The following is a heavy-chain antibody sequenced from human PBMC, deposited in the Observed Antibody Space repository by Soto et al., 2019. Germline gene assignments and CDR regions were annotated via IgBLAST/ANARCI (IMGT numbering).Heavy chain of an antibody. V-gene: IGHV3-21*01. D-gene: IGHD6-6*01. CDR1: VFTLNTDS. Sequence: GGALRLSCSSSVFTLNTDSMTWFRQAPGHGLEWVSSISNTGAHIYYADSVRGRFTISRDNAKNSLYLQMNSLTAEDTAVYYCVRERQFVRDFYYGMDVWGRGTTVTVSS. CDR3: VRERQFVRDFYYGMDV. CDR2: ISNTGAHI. J-gene: IGHJ6*02.